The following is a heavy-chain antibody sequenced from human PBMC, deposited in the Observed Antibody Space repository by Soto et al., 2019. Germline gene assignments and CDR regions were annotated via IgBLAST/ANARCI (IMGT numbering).Heavy chain of an antibody. J-gene: IGHJ6*03. CDR2: INHSGST. Sequence: SETLSLTCAVYGGSFSGYYWSWIRQPPGKGLEWIGEINHSGSTNYNPSLKSRVTISVDTSKNQFSLKLSSVTAADTAVYYCAVSLPKRWGQQLVLGDYYYYYMDVWGKGTTVTVSS. CDR3: AVSLPKRWGQQLVLGDYYYYYMDV. D-gene: IGHD6-13*01. V-gene: IGHV4-34*01. CDR1: GGSFSGYY.